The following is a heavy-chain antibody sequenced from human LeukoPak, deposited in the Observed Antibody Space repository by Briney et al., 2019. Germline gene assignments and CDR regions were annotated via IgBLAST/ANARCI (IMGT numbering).Heavy chain of an antibody. CDR3: ARGRPGYCSGGSCYTNFDY. CDR1: GGTFSSYA. Sequence: SVKVSCKASGGTFSSYAISWVRQAPGQGLEGMGWISAYNGNTNYAQKLQGRVTMTTDTSTSTAYMELRSLRSDDTAVYYCARGRPGYCSGGSCYTNFDYWGQGTLVTVSS. J-gene: IGHJ4*02. CDR2: ISAYNGNT. D-gene: IGHD2-15*01. V-gene: IGHV1-18*01.